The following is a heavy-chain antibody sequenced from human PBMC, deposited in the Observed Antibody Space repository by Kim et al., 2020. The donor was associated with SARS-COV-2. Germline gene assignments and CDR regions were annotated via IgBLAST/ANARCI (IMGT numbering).Heavy chain of an antibody. CDR3: TTADRSILDY. CDR2: GTT. D-gene: IGHD2-15*01. J-gene: IGHJ4*02. V-gene: IGHV3-15*01. Sequence: GTTANAAPVKGRFTISRDDSKNTFYLQMTSLKTEDRAMYYCTTADRSILDYWGQGTLVTVSS.